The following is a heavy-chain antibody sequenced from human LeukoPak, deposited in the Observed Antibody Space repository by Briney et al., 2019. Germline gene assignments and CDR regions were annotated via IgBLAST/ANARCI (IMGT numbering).Heavy chain of an antibody. D-gene: IGHD6-13*01. V-gene: IGHV3-21*01. CDR3: ARDLAAAGIPGWFDP. Sequence: GGSLRLSCAASGSEFIFSSHVMKWVRQAPGKGLEWVSSISSTSSYIYYADSVKGRFTISRDNAKNSLYLQMNSLRAEDTAVYYCARDLAAAGIPGWFDPWGQGTLVTVSS. J-gene: IGHJ5*02. CDR1: GSEFIFSSHV. CDR2: ISSTSSYI.